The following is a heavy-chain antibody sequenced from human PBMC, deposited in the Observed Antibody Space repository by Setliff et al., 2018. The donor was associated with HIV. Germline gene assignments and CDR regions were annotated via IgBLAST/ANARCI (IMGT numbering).Heavy chain of an antibody. J-gene: IGHJ4*02. CDR2: IYYSGST. CDR1: GGSASNSRYY. V-gene: IGHV4-39*07. D-gene: IGHD1-26*01. CDR3: ARVRGSSYFGTFDY. Sequence: VSGGSASNSRYYWSWIRQPPGKGLEWIGSIYYSGSTYYNPSLKSRVTISVDTSKNQFSLKLSSVTAADTAVYYCARVRGSSYFGTFDYWGQGALVTVSS.